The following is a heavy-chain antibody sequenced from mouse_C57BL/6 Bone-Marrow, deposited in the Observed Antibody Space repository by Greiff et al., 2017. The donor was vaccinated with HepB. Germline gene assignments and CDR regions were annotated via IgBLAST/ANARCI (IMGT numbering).Heavy chain of an antibody. CDR2: IDPENGDT. D-gene: IGHD2-4*01. Sequence: EVKLMESGAELVRPGASVKLSCTASGFNIKDDYMHWVKQRPEQGLEWIGWIDPENGDTEYASKFQGKATITAETSSNTAYLQRSSLTYENTAVSYSTPYDYDGAYWGPGTLVTVSA. J-gene: IGHJ3*01. CDR3: TPYDYDGAY. CDR1: GFNIKDDY. V-gene: IGHV14-4*01.